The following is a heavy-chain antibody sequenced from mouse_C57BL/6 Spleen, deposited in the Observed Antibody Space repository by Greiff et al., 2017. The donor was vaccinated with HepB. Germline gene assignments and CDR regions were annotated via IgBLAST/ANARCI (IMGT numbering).Heavy chain of an antibody. Sequence: QVQLQQSGAELVRPGASVTLSCKASGYTFTDYEMHWVKQTPVHGLEWIGAIDPETGGTAYNQKFKGKAILTVDKSSSTAYMKLSSLTSEDSAVYYCASPGPIYAMDDWGQGTTVTVSS. CDR1: GYTFTDYE. CDR3: ASPGPIYAMDD. CDR2: IDPETGGT. J-gene: IGHJ4*01. D-gene: IGHD3-2*02. V-gene: IGHV1-15*01.